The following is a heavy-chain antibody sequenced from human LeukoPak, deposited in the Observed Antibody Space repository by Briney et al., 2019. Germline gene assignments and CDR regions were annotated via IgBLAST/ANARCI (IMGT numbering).Heavy chain of an antibody. CDR3: AREMTTVTTLGY. Sequence: VPSAKVSCKPSGYTFTADYIHWGPESAGQERKWRGRTNPNSGGTNYGQKFQGRVTMARDTSTSTAYMWLSRLRSDDTAVYYCAREMTTVTTLGYWGQGPLVTVSS. CDR1: GYTFTADY. CDR2: TNPNSGGT. V-gene: IGHV1-2*06. D-gene: IGHD4-17*01. J-gene: IGHJ4*02.